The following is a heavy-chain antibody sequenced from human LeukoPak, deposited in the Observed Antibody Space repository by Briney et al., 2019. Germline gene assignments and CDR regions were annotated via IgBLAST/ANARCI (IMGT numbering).Heavy chain of an antibody. CDR2: IYYSGNT. Sequence: SETLSLTCSVSGGSLSSYYWNWIRQPPGRGLEWIGYIYYSGNTNYNPSLKSRVTISVDTSKNQFSLKLSSLRSEDTAVYYCARDVGGVGGGYDWYFDYWGQGTLVTVSS. J-gene: IGHJ4*02. CDR3: ARDVGGVGGGYDWYFDY. D-gene: IGHD5-12*01. V-gene: IGHV4-59*01. CDR1: GGSLSSYY.